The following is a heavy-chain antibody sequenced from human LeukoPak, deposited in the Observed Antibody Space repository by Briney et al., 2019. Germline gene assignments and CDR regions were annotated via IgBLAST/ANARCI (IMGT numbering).Heavy chain of an antibody. Sequence: RESLKISCKGSGYSFTYYWIGWVRHMPGKGLEWMGIIYPGDSDTRYRPSFQGQVTISVDKSISTAYLQWSSLKASDTAMYYCARQDGNSKYYFDYWGQGTLVTVSS. J-gene: IGHJ4*02. V-gene: IGHV5-51*01. CDR3: ARQDGNSKYYFDY. CDR2: IYPGDSDT. D-gene: IGHD1-1*01. CDR1: GYSFTYYW.